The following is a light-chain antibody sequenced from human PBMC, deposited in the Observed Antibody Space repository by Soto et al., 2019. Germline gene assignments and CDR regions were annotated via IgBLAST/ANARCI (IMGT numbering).Light chain of an antibody. V-gene: IGKV1-6*01. CDR1: QGIRSE. CDR3: IQDYNYPLT. CDR2: TAS. J-gene: IGKJ4*01. Sequence: AIQMTQSPSSLSASVGDRVTITCRASQGIRSELGWYQQKPGKAPNLLIYTASTLQGGVPSRFSGSGSGTDFTLTISSLQPEDFATYYCIQDYNYPLTLGGGTKVDIK.